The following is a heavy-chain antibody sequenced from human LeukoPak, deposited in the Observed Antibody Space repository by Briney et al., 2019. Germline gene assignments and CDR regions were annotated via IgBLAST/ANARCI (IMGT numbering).Heavy chain of an antibody. CDR1: GFTFSISD. CDR2: TGTIGDT. D-gene: IGHD3-22*01. Sequence: GGSLRLSCAASGFTFSISDMHWVRQPTGRGLEWVSATGTIGDTYYSGSVKGRFTIPRDNAKNSLYLQMNSLRAEDTAVYYCARDKARYYYDSSGYSFDYWGQGTLVTVSS. J-gene: IGHJ4*02. V-gene: IGHV3-13*01. CDR3: ARDKARYYYDSSGYSFDY.